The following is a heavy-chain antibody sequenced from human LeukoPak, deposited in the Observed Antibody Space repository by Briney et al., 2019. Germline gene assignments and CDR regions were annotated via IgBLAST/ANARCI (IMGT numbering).Heavy chain of an antibody. CDR1: GDSVSSKNTA. D-gene: IGHD3-22*01. V-gene: IGHV6-1*01. CDR2: TYYKSKWHY. Sequence: SLTLCLTCAISGDSVSSKNTAWNWIRQSPSRGLEWLGSTYYKSKWHYDYAVSAKSRITISPDTSKHQFSLHLNSVTPEDTALYYCASGSYYLGFNSWGPGTL. J-gene: IGHJ4*02. CDR3: ASGSYYLGFNS.